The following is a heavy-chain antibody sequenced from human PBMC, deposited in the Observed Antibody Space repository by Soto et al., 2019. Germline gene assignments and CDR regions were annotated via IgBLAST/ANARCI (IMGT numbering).Heavy chain of an antibody. D-gene: IGHD3-3*01. CDR2: IIPIFGTA. J-gene: IGHJ4*02. CDR3: AREYYDFWSGYYDY. CDR1: GGNFSSYA. V-gene: IGHV1-69*13. Sequence: SVKVSCKASGGNFSSYAISWVRQAPGQGLEWMGGIIPIFGTANYAQKFQGRVTITADESTSTAYMELSSLRSEDTAVYYCAREYYDFWSGYYDYWGQGTLVTVSS.